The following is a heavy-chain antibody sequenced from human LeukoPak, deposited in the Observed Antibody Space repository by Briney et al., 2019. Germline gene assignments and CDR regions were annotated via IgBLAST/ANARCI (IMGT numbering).Heavy chain of an antibody. D-gene: IGHD2-21*01. CDR2: IYYSGST. J-gene: IGHJ6*02. Sequence: SETLSLTCTVSGGSISSYYWSWIRRPPGKGLEWIGYIYYSGSTNYNPSLKSRVTISVDTSKNQFSLKLSSVTAADTAVYYCARDAGRAIYGMDVWGQGTTVTVSS. CDR1: GGSISSYY. CDR3: ARDAGRAIYGMDV. V-gene: IGHV4-59*01.